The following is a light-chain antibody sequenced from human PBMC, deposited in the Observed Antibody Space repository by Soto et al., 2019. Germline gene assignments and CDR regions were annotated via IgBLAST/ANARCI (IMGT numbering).Light chain of an antibody. CDR2: GAS. J-gene: IGKJ1*01. CDR1: QSVSSSY. CDR3: QQYGSSPET. V-gene: IGKV3-20*01. Sequence: EIVLTQSPGTLSFSPGDRATLSCSASQSVSSSYLAWYQQKPGQAPRLLIYGASSRATGIPDRFIGSGSGTDFTLTIIRLEPEDFAVYYCQQYGSSPETFGQGTKVEFK.